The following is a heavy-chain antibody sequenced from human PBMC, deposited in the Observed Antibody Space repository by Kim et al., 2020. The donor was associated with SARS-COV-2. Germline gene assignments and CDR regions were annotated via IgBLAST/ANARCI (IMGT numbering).Heavy chain of an antibody. J-gene: IGHJ4*02. V-gene: IGHV3-21*01. Sequence: YYADSVKGRFTISRDNAKNSLYLQMNSLRAEETAVYYCARGTVTSYYFDYWGQGTLVTVSS. CDR3: ARGTVTSYYFDY. D-gene: IGHD4-4*01.